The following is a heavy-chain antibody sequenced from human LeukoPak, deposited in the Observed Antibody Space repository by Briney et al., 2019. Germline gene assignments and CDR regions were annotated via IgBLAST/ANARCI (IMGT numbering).Heavy chain of an antibody. CDR1: GGSFSGYY. V-gene: IGHV4-34*01. CDR2: INHSGST. CDR3: ARDQGYQLLPFYYYYGMDV. Sequence: SETLSLTCAVYGGSFSGYYWSWIRQPPGKGLEWIGEINHSGSTNYNPSLKSRVTISVDTSKNQFSLKLSSVTAADTAVYYCARDQGYQLLPFYYYYGMDVWGQGTTVTVSS. D-gene: IGHD2-2*01. J-gene: IGHJ6*02.